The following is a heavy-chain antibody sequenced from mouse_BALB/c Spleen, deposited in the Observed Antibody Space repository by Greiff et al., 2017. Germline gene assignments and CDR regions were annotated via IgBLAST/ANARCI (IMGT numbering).Heavy chain of an antibody. CDR2: ISSGGST. J-gene: IGHJ2*01. D-gene: IGHD2-4*01. CDR1: GFTFSSYA. Sequence: EVQVVESGGGLVKPGGSLKLSCAASGFTFSSYAMSWVRQTPEKRLEWVASISSGGSTYYPDSVKGRFTISRDNARNILYLQMSSLRSEDTAMYYCARGRDYDVQGYFDYWGQGTTLTVSS. V-gene: IGHV5-6-5*01. CDR3: ARGRDYDVQGYFDY.